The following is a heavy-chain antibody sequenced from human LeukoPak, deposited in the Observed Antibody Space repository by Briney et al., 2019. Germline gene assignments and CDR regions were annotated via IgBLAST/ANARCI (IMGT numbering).Heavy chain of an antibody. Sequence: GGSLRLSCAASGFTFSNYAINWVRQAPGKGLEWVGRIKSKTDGGTTDYAAPVKGRFTISRDDSKNTLYLQMNSLKTEDTAVYYCTTLTGGLYGDLIDYWGQGTLVTVSS. CDR3: TTLTGGLYGDLIDY. J-gene: IGHJ4*02. V-gene: IGHV3-15*07. CDR2: IKSKTDGGTT. D-gene: IGHD4-17*01. CDR1: GFTFSNYA.